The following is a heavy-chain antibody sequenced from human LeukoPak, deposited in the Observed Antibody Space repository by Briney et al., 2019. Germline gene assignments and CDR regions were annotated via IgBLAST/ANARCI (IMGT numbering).Heavy chain of an antibody. CDR1: GYSISSGYY. J-gene: IGHJ3*02. D-gene: IGHD3-22*01. CDR3: ARVHYYYDSSGYQEHDAFDI. CDR2: IYHSGST. Sequence: SETLSLTCAVSGYSISSGYYWGWTRQPPGKGLEWIGSIYHSGSTYYNPSPKSRVTISVDTSKNQFSLKLSSVTAADTAVYYCARVHYYYDSSGYQEHDAFDIWGQGTMVTVSS. V-gene: IGHV4-38-2*01.